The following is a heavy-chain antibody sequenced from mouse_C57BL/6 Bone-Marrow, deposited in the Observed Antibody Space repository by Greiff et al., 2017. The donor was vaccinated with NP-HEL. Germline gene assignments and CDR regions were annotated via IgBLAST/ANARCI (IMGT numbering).Heavy chain of an antibody. D-gene: IGHD2-4*01. J-gene: IGHJ2*01. V-gene: IGHV3-6*01. CDR1: GYSITSGYY. CDR2: ISYDGSN. CDR3: ARDRGIYYDYDFDY. Sequence: EVHLVESGPGLVKPSQSLSLTCSVTGYSITSGYYWNWIRQFPGNKLEWMGYISYDGSNNYNPSLQNRISITRDTSKNQFFLKLNSVTTEDTATYYGARDRGIYYDYDFDYWGQGTTLTVSS.